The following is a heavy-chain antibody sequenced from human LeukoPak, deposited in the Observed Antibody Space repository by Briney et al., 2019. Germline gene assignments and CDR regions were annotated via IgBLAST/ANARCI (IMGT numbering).Heavy chain of an antibody. J-gene: IGHJ3*01. CDR1: GFTVSSNY. Sequence: GGSLRLSCAASGFTVSSNYMSWVRQAPGKGLEWVSFIYSGGSTYYADSVKWRFTITRDNSKNTLYLQMNSLRAEDTAVYYCAKNHDSNGSHTDDAFDLWGQGTMVTVSS. CDR2: IYSGGST. D-gene: IGHD3-22*01. CDR3: AKNHDSNGSHTDDAFDL. V-gene: IGHV3-53*01.